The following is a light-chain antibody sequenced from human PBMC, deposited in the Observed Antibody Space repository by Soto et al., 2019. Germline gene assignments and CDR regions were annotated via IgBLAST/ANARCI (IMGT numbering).Light chain of an antibody. CDR1: QTLRRT. Sequence: EIVLMQSPGTLSLSPGERATLSCRASQTLRRTYIAWYQQKPGQAPRVLIYGASKRATGIPDRFSGSGSGTEFTLTIKSLQSEDSAVYYCQQHNQWPITFGQGTRLEIK. CDR3: QQHNQWPIT. V-gene: IGKV3D-15*01. J-gene: IGKJ5*01. CDR2: GAS.